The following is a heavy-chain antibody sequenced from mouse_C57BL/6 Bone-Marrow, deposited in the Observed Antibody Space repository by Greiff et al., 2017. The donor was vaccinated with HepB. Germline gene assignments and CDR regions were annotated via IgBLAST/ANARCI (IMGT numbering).Heavy chain of an antibody. V-gene: IGHV5-6*01. Sequence: EVMLVESGGDLVKPGGSLKLSCAASGFTFSSYGMSWVRQTPDKRLEWVATISSGGSYTYYPDSVKGRFTISRDNAKNTLYLQMSSLKSEDTAMYYCARVYYGSTSYFDYWGQGTTLTVSS. CDR3: ARVYYGSTSYFDY. J-gene: IGHJ2*01. CDR2: ISSGGSYT. D-gene: IGHD1-1*01. CDR1: GFTFSSYG.